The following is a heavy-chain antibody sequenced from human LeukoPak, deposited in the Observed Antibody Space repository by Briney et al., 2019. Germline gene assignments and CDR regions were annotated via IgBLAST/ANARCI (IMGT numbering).Heavy chain of an antibody. J-gene: IGHJ5*02. Sequence: SETLSLTCTVSGGSISSGGYYWSWIRQHPGKGLEWIGYIYYSGSTYYNPSLKSRVTISVDTSKNQFSLKPSSVTAADTAVYYCARERHYCSGGSCYSGWFDPWGQGTLVTVSS. V-gene: IGHV4-31*03. CDR3: ARERHYCSGGSCYSGWFDP. CDR2: IYYSGST. CDR1: GGSISSGGYY. D-gene: IGHD2-15*01.